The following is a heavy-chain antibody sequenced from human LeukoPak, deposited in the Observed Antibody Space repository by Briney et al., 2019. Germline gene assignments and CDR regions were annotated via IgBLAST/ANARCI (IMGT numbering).Heavy chain of an antibody. CDR2: IYYSGST. D-gene: IGHD3-10*01. Sequence: SETLSLTCTVSGGSISSGGYYWSWIRQHPGKGLEWIGYIYYSGSTYYNPSLKSRVTISVDTSKNQFSLKLSSVTAADTAVYYCARDCRYYGSGTDQYYGMDVWGQGTTVTVSS. CDR1: GGSISSGGYY. J-gene: IGHJ6*02. V-gene: IGHV4-31*03. CDR3: ARDCRYYGSGTDQYYGMDV.